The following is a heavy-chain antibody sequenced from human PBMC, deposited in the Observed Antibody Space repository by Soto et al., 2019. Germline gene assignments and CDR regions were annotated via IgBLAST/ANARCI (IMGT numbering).Heavy chain of an antibody. J-gene: IGHJ6*03. CDR3: ARGYKNRPDYYIDV. Sequence: SETLSLTCAVYGGSFSGYYWSWIRQPPGKGLEWIGEINHSGSTNYNPSLKSRVTISVDTSKNQFSLKLSSVTAADTAVYYCARGYKNRPDYYIDVWGKGTTVTVSS. V-gene: IGHV4-34*01. D-gene: IGHD1-1*01. CDR1: GGSFSGYY. CDR2: INHSGST.